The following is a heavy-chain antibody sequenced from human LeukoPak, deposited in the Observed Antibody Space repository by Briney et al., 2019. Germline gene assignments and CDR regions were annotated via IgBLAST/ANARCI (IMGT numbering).Heavy chain of an antibody. CDR1: GFTFSNAW. CDR3: ARLFGGVTTYDY. D-gene: IGHD2-8*02. V-gene: IGHV3-7*01. J-gene: IGHJ4*02. Sequence: GGSLRLSCAASGFTFSNAWMSWVRQAPGRGLQWVASMIGDGSRIYYMDSVKGRFTISRDNARNSLYLEMNSLRAEDTAVYYCARLFGGVTTYDYWGQGALVTVSS. CDR2: MIGDGSRI.